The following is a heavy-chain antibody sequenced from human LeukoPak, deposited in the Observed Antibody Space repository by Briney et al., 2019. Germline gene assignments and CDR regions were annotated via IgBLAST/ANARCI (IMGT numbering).Heavy chain of an antibody. CDR3: ARDPVRLVRGVTSQYYYYGMDV. CDR1: GFTFDDYG. J-gene: IGHJ6*02. D-gene: IGHD3-10*01. CDR2: ISSSSYI. V-gene: IGHV3-69-1*01. Sequence: GGSLRLSCAASGFTFDDYGMSWVRQAPGKGLEWVSSISSSSYIYYADSVKGRFTISRDNANNSLFLQMTSLRAEDTAVYYCARDPVRLVRGVTSQYYYYGMDVWGQGTTVTVSS.